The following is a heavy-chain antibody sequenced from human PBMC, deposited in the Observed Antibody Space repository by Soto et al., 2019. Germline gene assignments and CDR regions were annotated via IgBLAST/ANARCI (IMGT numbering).Heavy chain of an antibody. CDR3: ARDCAGYSSGWYQRGGFDY. D-gene: IGHD6-19*01. V-gene: IGHV3-33*01. Sequence: QVQLVESGGGVVQPGRSLRLSCAASGFTFSSYGMHWVRQAAGKGLEWVAVIWYDGSNKYYADSVKGRFTTSRDNSKNTLYLQMNSLRAEDTAVYYCARDCAGYSSGWYQRGGFDYWGQGTLVTVSS. J-gene: IGHJ4*02. CDR1: GFTFSSYG. CDR2: IWYDGSNK.